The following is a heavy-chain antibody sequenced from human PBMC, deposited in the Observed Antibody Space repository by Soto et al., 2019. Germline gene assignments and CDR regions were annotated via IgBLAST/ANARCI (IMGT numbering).Heavy chain of an antibody. CDR2: INPSGGST. CDR1: GYTFTSYY. CDR3: ARDRGALHLGESSLSYDAFDI. D-gene: IGHD3-16*02. J-gene: IGHJ3*02. V-gene: IGHV1-46*03. Sequence: GASVKVSCKASGYTFTSYYMHWVRQAPGQGLEWMGIINPSGGSTSYAQKFQGRVTMTRDTSTSTVYMELSSLRSEDTAVYYCARDRGALHLGESSLSYDAFDIWGQGTMVTVSS.